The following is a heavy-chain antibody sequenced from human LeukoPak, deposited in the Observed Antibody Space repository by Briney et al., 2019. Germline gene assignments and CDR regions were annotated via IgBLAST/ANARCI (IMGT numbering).Heavy chain of an antibody. CDR3: ARDTSSSEHWFDP. Sequence: SVKVSCKASGGTFSSYAISWVRPAPGQGLEWVGGIIPIFGTANYAQKFQGRVTITSDESTSTAYMELSSLRSEDTAVYYCARDTSSSEHWFDPWGQGTLVTVSS. CDR1: GGTFSSYA. V-gene: IGHV1-69*13. J-gene: IGHJ5*02. CDR2: IIPIFGTA.